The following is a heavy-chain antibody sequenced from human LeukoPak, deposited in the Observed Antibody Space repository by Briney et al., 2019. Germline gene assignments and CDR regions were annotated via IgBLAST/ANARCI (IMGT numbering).Heavy chain of an antibody. CDR3: ARDPNSGFDY. D-gene: IGHD4-23*01. J-gene: IGHJ4*02. Sequence: PGGSLRLSCAASGFTFISYTMNWVRQAPGKGLEWVSSISSSSSYIYYGDSVKGRFTISRDNAKNSLYLQMTSLRAEDTAVYYCARDPNSGFDYWGQGTLVTVSS. CDR1: GFTFISYT. V-gene: IGHV3-21*01. CDR2: ISSSSSYI.